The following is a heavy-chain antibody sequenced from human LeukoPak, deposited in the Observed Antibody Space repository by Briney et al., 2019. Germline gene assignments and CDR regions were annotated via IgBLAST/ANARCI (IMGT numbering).Heavy chain of an antibody. CDR2: ISSIGSTI. V-gene: IGHV3-11*04. CDR3: ARDLRYYYMDV. Sequence: AGGSLRLSCAASGFTFSDYYMSWIRQAPGKGLEWVSYISSIGSTIYYADSVKGRFTISRDNAKNSLYLQMNSLRAEDTAVYYCARDLRYYYMDVWGKGTTVTVSS. J-gene: IGHJ6*03. CDR1: GFTFSDYY.